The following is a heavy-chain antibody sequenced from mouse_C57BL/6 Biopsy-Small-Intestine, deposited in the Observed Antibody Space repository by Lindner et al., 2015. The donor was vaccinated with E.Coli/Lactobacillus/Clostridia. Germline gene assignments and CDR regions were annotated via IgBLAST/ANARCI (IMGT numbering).Heavy chain of an antibody. CDR2: IIPIFGTA. V-gene: IGHV1-81*01. J-gene: IGHJ2*01. D-gene: IGHD2-2*01. CDR1: GGTFSSYA. Sequence: SVKVSRKASGGTFSSYAISWVRQAPEQGLEWLGGIIPIFGTANYAQKFQGRVTITADESTSTAYMELRSLRSEDTAVYYCASVDMLWFGDLSTPGLNYFHYWGQGTLVTVSS. CDR3: ASVDMLWFGDLSTPGLNYFHY.